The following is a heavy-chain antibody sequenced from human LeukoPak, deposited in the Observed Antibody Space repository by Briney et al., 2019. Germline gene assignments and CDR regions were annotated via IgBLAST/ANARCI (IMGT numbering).Heavy chain of an antibody. D-gene: IGHD6-19*01. J-gene: IGHJ4*02. CDR2: INPNSGDT. V-gene: IGHV1-2*06. Sequence: GASVKVSCKASGYTFTGSYIHWVRQAPGQGLEWMGRINPNSGDTDCAQKIQGRVTMTRDTSIRTVYMELSRLRFDDTAVYYCARDEDTNGWSFYDSWGQGTLVTVAS. CDR1: GYTFTGSY. CDR3: ARDEDTNGWSFYDS.